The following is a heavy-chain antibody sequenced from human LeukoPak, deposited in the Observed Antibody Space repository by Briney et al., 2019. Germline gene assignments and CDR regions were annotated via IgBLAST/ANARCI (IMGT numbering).Heavy chain of an antibody. CDR2: IYSTGSA. CDR3: ARHPDYFST. V-gene: IGHV4-59*08. J-gene: IGHJ4*01. D-gene: IGHD2/OR15-2a*01. Sequence: SETLSPTPTVSGSSITNIICTWIRQPPGKGLEWIGHIYSTGSANYNPSLKSRVLISGDTSKNQISLKLTSVTAADTAVYFCARHPDYFSTWGHRTLVTVSS. CDR1: GSSITNII.